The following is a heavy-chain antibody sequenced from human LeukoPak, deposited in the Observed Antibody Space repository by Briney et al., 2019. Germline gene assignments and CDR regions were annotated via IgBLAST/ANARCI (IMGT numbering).Heavy chain of an antibody. J-gene: IGHJ6*03. CDR3: ARMSHCSSTSCYGYYYYYFMDV. CDR1: GGSIINSNFY. Sequence: SETLSLTCSVSGGSIINSNFYWAWIRQPPGKGLEWIGNIYYNGNTYYNPSLKSRATTSVDTSKSQFSLKLSSVTAADTAVYYCARMSHCSSTSCYGYYYYYFMDVWGKGTTVTVSS. CDR2: IYYNGNT. V-gene: IGHV4-39*01. D-gene: IGHD2-2*01.